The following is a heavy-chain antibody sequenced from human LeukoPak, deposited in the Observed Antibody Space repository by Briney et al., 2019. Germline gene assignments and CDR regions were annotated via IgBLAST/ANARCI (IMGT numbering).Heavy chain of an antibody. J-gene: IGHJ3*02. D-gene: IGHD6-13*01. V-gene: IGHV4-59*01. Sequence: SETLSLTCSVSGGSMSSYHWSWIRQPPGKGLEWIGYIYYSGSTNYNPSLKSRVTMSLDTSKNQFSLKLSSVTAADTAVYYCAKAAAGAFDIWGQGTMVTVSS. CDR2: IYYSGST. CDR1: GGSMSSYH. CDR3: AKAAAGAFDI.